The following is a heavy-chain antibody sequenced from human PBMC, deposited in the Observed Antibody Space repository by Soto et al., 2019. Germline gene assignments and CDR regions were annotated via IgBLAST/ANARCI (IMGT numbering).Heavy chain of an antibody. CDR3: ARDRGVVTSGSAYYFDH. CDR2: ISGYNGNT. J-gene: IGHJ4*02. Sequence: QVQLVQSGPEVKKPGASVKVSCKATGYTFRSYGVTWVRQAPGQGLEWMGWISGYNGNTEYAQKLQGRVTMTTDTSTSTVYMELRSLGSADTAVYYCARDRGVVTSGSAYYFDHWGQGTLVTVSS. V-gene: IGHV1-18*01. D-gene: IGHD2-2*01. CDR1: GYTFRSYG.